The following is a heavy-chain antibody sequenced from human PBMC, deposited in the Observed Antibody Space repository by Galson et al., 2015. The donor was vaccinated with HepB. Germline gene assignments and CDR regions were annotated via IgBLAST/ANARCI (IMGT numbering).Heavy chain of an antibody. CDR1: GFTFSSYA. V-gene: IGHV3-33*06. Sequence: SLRLSCAASGFTFSSYAMHWVRQAPGKGLEWVAVIWYDGSDKYYADSVKGRFTISRDNSMNTLYLQMNSLRIEDTAVYYCAKDRSGTPGNIDYWGQGTLVTVSS. J-gene: IGHJ4*02. CDR2: IWYDGSDK. D-gene: IGHD1-26*01. CDR3: AKDRSGTPGNIDY.